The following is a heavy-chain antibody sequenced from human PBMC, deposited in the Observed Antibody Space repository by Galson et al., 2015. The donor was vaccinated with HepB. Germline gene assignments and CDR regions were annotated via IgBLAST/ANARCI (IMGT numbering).Heavy chain of an antibody. CDR3: ASSHKIVVVPAATPDAFDI. CDR2: IIPIFGTA. Sequence: SVKVSCKASGGTFSSYAISWVRQAPGQGLEWMGGIIPIFGTANYAQKFQGRVTITADESTSTAYMELSSLRSEDTAVYYCASSHKIVVVPAATPDAFDIWGQGTMVTVSS. CDR1: GGTFSSYA. V-gene: IGHV1-69*13. D-gene: IGHD2-2*01. J-gene: IGHJ3*02.